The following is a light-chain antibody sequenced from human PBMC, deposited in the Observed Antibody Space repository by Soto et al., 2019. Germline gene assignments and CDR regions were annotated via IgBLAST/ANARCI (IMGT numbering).Light chain of an antibody. CDR1: SSDVGGYDY. V-gene: IGLV2-11*01. CDR2: DVN. J-gene: IGLJ1*01. Sequence: QSVLTQPRSVSGSPGQSVTISCTGTSSDVGGYDYVSWYQHHPGTAPKLMIYDVNMRPSGVPDRFSGSKSGNTASLTISGLQAEDEADYYCCSYAGSYTFYVFGTGTKLTVL. CDR3: CSYAGSYTFYV.